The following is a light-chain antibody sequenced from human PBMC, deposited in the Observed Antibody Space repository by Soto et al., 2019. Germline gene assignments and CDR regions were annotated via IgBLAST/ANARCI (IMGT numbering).Light chain of an antibody. CDR3: QQYTNWLT. CDR1: QSVSSS. CDR2: GAS. V-gene: IGKV3-15*01. Sequence: EIVMTQSPATLSVSPGERVTLSCRASQSVSSSLAWYQQKPGQSPRLLIYGASTRATGIPAGFSGSGSGTDFTLTISSLQSEDFAVYYCQQYTNWLTFGGGTKVEIK. J-gene: IGKJ4*01.